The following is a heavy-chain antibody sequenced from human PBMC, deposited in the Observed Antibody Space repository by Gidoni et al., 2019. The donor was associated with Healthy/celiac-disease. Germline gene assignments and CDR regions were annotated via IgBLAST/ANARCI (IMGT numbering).Heavy chain of an antibody. CDR3: AKDGGAVVPAARVGAFDI. Sequence: EVQLLESGGGLVQPGGSLRLSCAASGFTFSSDAMSWVRQAPGKGLEWVSAISGSGGSTYYADSVKGRFTISRDNSKNTLYLQMNSLRAEDTAVYYCAKDGGAVVPAARVGAFDIWGQGTMVTVSS. CDR2: ISGSGGST. V-gene: IGHV3-23*01. J-gene: IGHJ3*02. D-gene: IGHD2-2*01. CDR1: GFTFSSDA.